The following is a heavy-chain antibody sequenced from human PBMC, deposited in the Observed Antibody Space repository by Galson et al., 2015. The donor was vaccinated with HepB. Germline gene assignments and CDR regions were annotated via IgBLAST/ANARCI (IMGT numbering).Heavy chain of an antibody. V-gene: IGHV3-21*01. D-gene: IGHD2-15*01. CDR1: GFTFSSSA. Sequence: SLRLSCAASGFTFSSSAMNWVRQAPGKGLEWVSSINSGSTTISYGDSMKGRFTISRDNAKNSVYLQMNSLKVADTDVYYCERGGGSYDLWGQGTLVTVSS. CDR3: ERGGGSYDL. J-gene: IGHJ5*02. CDR2: INSGSTTI.